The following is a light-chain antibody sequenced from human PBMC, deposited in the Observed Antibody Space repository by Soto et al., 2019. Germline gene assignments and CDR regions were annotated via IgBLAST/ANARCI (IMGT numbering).Light chain of an antibody. CDR1: QSVSSNY. CDR2: GAS. CDR3: QQYGSSLFT. J-gene: IGKJ3*01. V-gene: IGKV3-20*01. Sequence: EIVLTQSPGTLSLSPGERATLSCRASQSVSSNYLAWYQQKPGQAPRLLVYGASSRATGVPDRFSGIGSGTDFTLTISRLEPEDFAVYYCQQYGSSLFTFGPGTKVDFK.